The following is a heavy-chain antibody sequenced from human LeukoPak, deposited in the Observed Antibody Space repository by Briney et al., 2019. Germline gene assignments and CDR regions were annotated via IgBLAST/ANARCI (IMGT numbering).Heavy chain of an antibody. V-gene: IGHV1-8*01. CDR3: ARGTPYCSSASCYNY. CDR2: MNPHSGNT. D-gene: IGHD2-2*02. J-gene: IGHJ4*02. Sequence: ASVKVSCKASGYTFTRFDINWVRQATGQGLEWMGWMNPHSGNTGYAQHFQGRVTMTRDTSISTAYMELSSLRSDDTAVYYCARGTPYCSSASCYNYWGQGTLVTVSS. CDR1: GYTFTRFD.